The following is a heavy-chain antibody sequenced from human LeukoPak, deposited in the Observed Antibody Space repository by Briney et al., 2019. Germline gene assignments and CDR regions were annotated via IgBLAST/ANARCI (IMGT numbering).Heavy chain of an antibody. CDR2: INHSGST. CDR3: ARLNGEAAGTTTSISDRDDY. CDR1: GGSFSGYY. J-gene: IGHJ4*02. D-gene: IGHD6-13*01. V-gene: IGHV4-34*01. Sequence: SETLSLTCAVYGGSFSGYYWSWIRQPPGKGLEWIGEINHSGSTNYNPSLKSRVTISVDTSKNQFSLKPSSVTAADTAVYYCARLNGEAAGTTTSISDRDDYWGQGTLVTVSS.